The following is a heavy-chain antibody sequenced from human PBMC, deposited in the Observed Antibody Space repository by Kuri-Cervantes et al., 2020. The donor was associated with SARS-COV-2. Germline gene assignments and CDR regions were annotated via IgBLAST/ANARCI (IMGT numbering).Heavy chain of an antibody. CDR2: IDPSDSYT. CDR3: ARISTIFGVDYYFDY. V-gene: IGHV5-10-1*01. Sequence: KVSCKGSGYSFTSYWISWVRQMPGKGLEWMGRIDPSDSYTNYSPSFQGHVTISADKSISTAYLQWSSLKASDTAMYYCARISTIFGVDYYFDYWGQGTLVTVSS. D-gene: IGHD3-3*01. CDR1: GYSFTSYW. J-gene: IGHJ4*02.